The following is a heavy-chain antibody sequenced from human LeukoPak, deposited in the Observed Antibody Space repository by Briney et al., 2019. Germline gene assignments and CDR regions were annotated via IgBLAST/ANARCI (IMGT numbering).Heavy chain of an antibody. CDR2: ISYDGSNK. Sequence: GGSLRLSCAASGFTFSSYAMHWVRQAPGKGLEWVAVISYDGSNKYYADSVKGRFTISRDNSKNTLYLQMYSLRAEDTAVYYCAKILSGTYSFDLWGQGTLVTVSS. D-gene: IGHD1-26*01. CDR1: GFTFSSYA. J-gene: IGHJ4*02. V-gene: IGHV3-30*04. CDR3: AKILSGTYSFDL.